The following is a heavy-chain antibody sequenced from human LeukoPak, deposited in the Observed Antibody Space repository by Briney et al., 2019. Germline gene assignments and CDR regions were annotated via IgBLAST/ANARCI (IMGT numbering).Heavy chain of an antibody. V-gene: IGHV1-69*04. CDR3: ARDGISIYSGYDAMGFDY. CDR1: GGTFSSYA. Sequence: SVKVSCKASGGTFSSYAISWVRQAPGQGLEWMGRIIPILGIANYAQKFQGRVTITADKSTSTAYMELSSLRAEDTAVYYCARDGISIYSGYDAMGFDYWGQGTLVTVSS. J-gene: IGHJ4*02. CDR2: IIPILGIA. D-gene: IGHD5-12*01.